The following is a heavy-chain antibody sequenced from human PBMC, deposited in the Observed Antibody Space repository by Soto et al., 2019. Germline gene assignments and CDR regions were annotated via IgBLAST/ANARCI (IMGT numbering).Heavy chain of an antibody. CDR1: GGSIRGYY. V-gene: IGHV4-59*01. J-gene: IGHJ6*03. Sequence: SEALSLTCTISGGSIRGYYWSWIRQPPGKGLEWIGYIYSNASTNYDPSLKSRVTISADTSKNQFSLRLSSVTAADTAVYYCARSNYMDVWGKGATVTVSS. CDR2: IYSNAST. CDR3: ARSNYMDV.